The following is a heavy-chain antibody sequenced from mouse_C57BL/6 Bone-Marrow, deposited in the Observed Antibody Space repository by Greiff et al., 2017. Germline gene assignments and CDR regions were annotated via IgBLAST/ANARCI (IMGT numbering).Heavy chain of an antibody. Sequence: LVESGPELVKPGASVKISCKASGYAFSSSWMNWVKQRPGKGLEWIGRIYPGDGDTNYNGKFKGKATLTADKSSSTAYMQLSSLTSEDSAVYFCASVYCYGSSHYFDCWGQGNTLTVSS. CDR1: GYAFSSSW. D-gene: IGHD1-1*01. V-gene: IGHV1-82*01. CDR2: IYPGDGDT. J-gene: IGHJ2*01. CDR3: ASVYCYGSSHYFDC.